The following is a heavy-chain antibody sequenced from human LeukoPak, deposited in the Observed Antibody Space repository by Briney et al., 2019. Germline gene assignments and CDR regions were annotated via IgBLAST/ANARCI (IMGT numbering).Heavy chain of an antibody. V-gene: IGHV3-7*01. Sequence: PGGSLRLSCAASGFTFSSYWMSWVRQAPGKGLEWVANIKQDGSEKYYVDSVKGRFTISRDNAKNSLYLQMNSLRAEDTAVYYCARELVVPAAILRAFDYWGQGTLVTVSS. J-gene: IGHJ4*02. CDR3: ARELVVPAAILRAFDY. CDR1: GFTFSSYW. D-gene: IGHD2-2*02. CDR2: IKQDGSEK.